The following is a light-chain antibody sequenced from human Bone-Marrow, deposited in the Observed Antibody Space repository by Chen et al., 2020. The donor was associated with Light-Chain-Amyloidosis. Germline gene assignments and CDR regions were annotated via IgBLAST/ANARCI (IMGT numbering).Light chain of an antibody. CDR1: SSDVGGDNH. CDR2: EVT. V-gene: IGLV2-14*01. Sequence: QSALTQPASLSGSPGQSITLSCPGTSSDVGGDNHVSWYQQHPDKAPKLMIYEVTNRPSWVPDRFSGSKSDNTASLTISGLQTEDEADYFSSSYTITNTLVFGSGTRVTVL. CDR3: SSYTITNTLV. J-gene: IGLJ1*01.